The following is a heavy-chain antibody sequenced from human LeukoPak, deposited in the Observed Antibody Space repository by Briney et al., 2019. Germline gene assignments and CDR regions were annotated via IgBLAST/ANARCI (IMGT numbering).Heavy chain of an antibody. J-gene: IGHJ4*02. V-gene: IGHV4-59*11. D-gene: IGHD5-18*01. CDR1: DDSMSSHY. CDR3: ARRANTAPPYYFDY. Sequence: SETLSLTCTVSDDSMSSHYWNWIRQPPGKGLEWIGYVYYSGGTNYNPSLKSRVTISLDTSKNQFSLKLSSVTAADTAVYYCARRANTAPPYYFDYWGQGTLVTVSS. CDR2: VYYSGGT.